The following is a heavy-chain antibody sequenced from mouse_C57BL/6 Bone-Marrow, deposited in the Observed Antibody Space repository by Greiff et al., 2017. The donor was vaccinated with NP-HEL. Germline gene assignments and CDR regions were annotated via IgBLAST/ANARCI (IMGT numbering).Heavy chain of an antibody. CDR1: GYTFTSYG. Sequence: QVQLQQSGAELARPGASVKLSCKASGYTFTSYGISWVKQRTGQRLEWIGEIYPRSGNTYYNEKFKGKATLTADKSSSTAYMELRSLTSEDSAVYFCARAPNWARFGYWGQGTTLTVSS. J-gene: IGHJ2*01. D-gene: IGHD4-1*01. CDR2: IYPRSGNT. CDR3: ARAPNWARFGY. V-gene: IGHV1-81*01.